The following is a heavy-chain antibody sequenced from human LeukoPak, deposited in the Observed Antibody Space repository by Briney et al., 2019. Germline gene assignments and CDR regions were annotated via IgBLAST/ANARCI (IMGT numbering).Heavy chain of an antibody. J-gene: IGHJ4*02. V-gene: IGHV3-7*04. CDR3: TGETYYFDH. CDR1: GDSISGFY. Sequence: ETLSLTCTVSGDSISGFYWSWIRQTPGKGLEWVANINQDGSEKYYVDSVRGRFAISRDNAKNSLYLQMNSLRPEDTAMYYCTGETYYFDHWGQGALVTVSS. CDR2: INQDGSEK.